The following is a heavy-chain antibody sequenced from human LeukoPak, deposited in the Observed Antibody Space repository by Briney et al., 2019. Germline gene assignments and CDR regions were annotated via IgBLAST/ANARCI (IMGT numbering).Heavy chain of an antibody. Sequence: VWVSRISSDGKNTSYAGSVKGRFTISRDNAKNTLSLQMNSLRAEDTAVYYCAKESPYGMDVWGQGTTVTVSS. V-gene: IGHV3-74*01. J-gene: IGHJ6*02. CDR2: ISSDGKNT. CDR3: AKESPYGMDV.